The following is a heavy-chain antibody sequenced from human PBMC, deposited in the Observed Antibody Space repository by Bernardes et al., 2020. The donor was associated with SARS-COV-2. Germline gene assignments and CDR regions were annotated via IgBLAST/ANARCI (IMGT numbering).Heavy chain of an antibody. CDR2: ISSSGNTI. Sequence: GGSLRLSCAASGFTFRSYEMDWVRQAPGKGLEWISYISSSGNTIDYADSVEGQFTISRDNAKNSLYLQMNSLRVEDTAVYYCARLRSTGWTYSFDYWGQGSLVTVSS. V-gene: IGHV3-48*03. D-gene: IGHD6-19*01. J-gene: IGHJ4*02. CDR3: ARLRSTGWTYSFDY. CDR1: GFTFRSYE.